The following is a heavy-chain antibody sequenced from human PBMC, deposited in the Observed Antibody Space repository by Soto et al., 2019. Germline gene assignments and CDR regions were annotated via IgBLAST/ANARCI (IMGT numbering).Heavy chain of an antibody. CDR3: ARDRGRSGGYYSSLNWFDP. CDR2: ISSNSAYI. V-gene: IGHV3-21*01. D-gene: IGHD3-22*01. Sequence: VGSLRLSCAASGFTFRSFTMNWVRPAPGKGLEWVSAISSNSAYIYYADSAKGRFTISRDNSKNTLYLQMNSLRAEDTAVYYCARDRGRSGGYYSSLNWFDPWGQGTLVTVSS. CDR1: GFTFRSFT. J-gene: IGHJ5*02.